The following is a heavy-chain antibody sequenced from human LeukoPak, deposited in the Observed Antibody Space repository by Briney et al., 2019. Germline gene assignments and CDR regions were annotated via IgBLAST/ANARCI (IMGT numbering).Heavy chain of an antibody. CDR3: VNGYTYGQY. V-gene: IGHV3-23*01. CDR2: ISGSGDNT. Sequence: GGSLRLSCAASGFSFSSYAMNWVRQAPGKGLEWVSTISGSGDNTYYTDSVEGRFTISRDNAKNTLYLQMNSLRAEDTAVYFCVNGYTYGQYWGQGTLVTVSS. CDR1: GFSFSSYA. D-gene: IGHD5-18*01. J-gene: IGHJ4*02.